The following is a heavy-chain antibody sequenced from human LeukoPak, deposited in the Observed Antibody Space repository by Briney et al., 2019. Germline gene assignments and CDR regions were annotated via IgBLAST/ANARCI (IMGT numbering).Heavy chain of an antibody. Sequence: SVKLSCKASGYTFTSYGISWVRQAPGQGLEWIGWITAYNGNTNYAQKFQGRVTMTTDTSTSTAYMELRSLRSDDTAVYYCARDRGASFAFDIWGQGTMVTVSS. CDR2: ITAYNGNT. J-gene: IGHJ3*02. CDR1: GYTFTSYG. D-gene: IGHD4/OR15-4a*01. V-gene: IGHV1-18*01. CDR3: ARDRGASFAFDI.